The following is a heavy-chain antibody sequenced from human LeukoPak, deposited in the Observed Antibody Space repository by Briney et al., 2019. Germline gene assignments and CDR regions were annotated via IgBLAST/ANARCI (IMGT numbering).Heavy chain of an antibody. V-gene: IGHV3-7*01. J-gene: IGHJ4*02. CDR1: GFTFGDYA. D-gene: IGHD2-15*01. CDR2: IKLDGSQK. CDR3: ATVAGDCSGGRCYLLRFDY. Sequence: GRSLRLSCTASGFTFGDYAMSWVRQAPGKGLEWVANIKLDGSQKDYVDSVKGRFTISRDNAKNSLYLQMNSLRGDDTAVYYCATVAGDCSGGRCYLLRFDYWGQGTLVTVSS.